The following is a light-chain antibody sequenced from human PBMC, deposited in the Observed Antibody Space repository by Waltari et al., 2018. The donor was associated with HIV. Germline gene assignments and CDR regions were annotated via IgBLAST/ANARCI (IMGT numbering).Light chain of an antibody. V-gene: IGKV2-28*01. Sequence: DILMTQSPLSLPVTPGEAASISCRSSQSLLHRSGYNYLDWYLQKPGQSPQLLIYLGSNRASGVPDRFSGSGSGTDFTLKISRVEAEDVGVYYCMQALQTPPTFGQGTKLEIK. CDR2: LGS. J-gene: IGKJ2*01. CDR3: MQALQTPPT. CDR1: QSLLHRSGYNY.